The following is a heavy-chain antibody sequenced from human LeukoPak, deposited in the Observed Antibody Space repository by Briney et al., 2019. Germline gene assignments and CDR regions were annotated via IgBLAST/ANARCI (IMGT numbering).Heavy chain of an antibody. CDR2: IRYDGSNK. CDR3: ARGGAARPDY. D-gene: IGHD6-6*01. CDR1: GFTFSSYG. Sequence: GGSLRLSCAASGFTFSSYGMHWARQAPGKGLEWVAFIRYDGSNKFYADSVKGRFTISRDNAKNSLYLQMNSLRAEDTAVYYCARGGAARPDYWGQGTLVTVSS. V-gene: IGHV3-30*02. J-gene: IGHJ4*02.